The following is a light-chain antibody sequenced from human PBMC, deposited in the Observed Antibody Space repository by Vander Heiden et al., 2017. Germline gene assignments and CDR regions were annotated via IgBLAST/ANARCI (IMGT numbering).Light chain of an antibody. CDR2: TNN. CDR3: AAWDDSLNVV. J-gene: IGLJ2*01. Sequence: QSVLTPPPSASGTPGQRVTIFCSGSSSNIGSYTVNWYQQLPGTAPQLLIYTNNQRPSGVPDRFSGSKSGTSASLAISGLQSEDEADYYCAAWDDSLNVVFGGGTKLTVL. V-gene: IGLV1-44*01. CDR1: SSNIGSYT.